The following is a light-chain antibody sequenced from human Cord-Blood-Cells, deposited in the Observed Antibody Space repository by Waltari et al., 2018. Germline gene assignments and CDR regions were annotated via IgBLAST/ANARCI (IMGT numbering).Light chain of an antibody. CDR1: SSDVGGYNY. CDR2: DVS. Sequence: QSALTPPRSVSGSPGQSVTISCTGTSSDVGGYNYVSSYQQHPGKAPKLMIYDVSKRPSGVPDRFSGSKSGNTASLTISGLQAEDEADYYCCSYAGSYTYVFGTGTKVTVL. J-gene: IGLJ1*01. CDR3: CSYAGSYTYV. V-gene: IGLV2-11*01.